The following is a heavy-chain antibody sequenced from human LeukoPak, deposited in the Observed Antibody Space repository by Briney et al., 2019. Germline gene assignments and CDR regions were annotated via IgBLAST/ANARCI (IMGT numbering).Heavy chain of an antibody. CDR3: ARFRSLWSRFVTIPPAEFDY. CDR2: ISYDGSDK. Sequence: PGRSLRVSCEASGFTFSNYPMHWVRQAPGKGLEWVAVISYDGSDKYYADSVKGRFTISRVNSKNTLYLQMNTLRPEDTAVYYCARFRSLWSRFVTIPPAEFDYWGQGTLVTVSS. V-gene: IGHV3-30-3*01. CDR1: GFTFSNYP. J-gene: IGHJ4*02. D-gene: IGHD3-10*01.